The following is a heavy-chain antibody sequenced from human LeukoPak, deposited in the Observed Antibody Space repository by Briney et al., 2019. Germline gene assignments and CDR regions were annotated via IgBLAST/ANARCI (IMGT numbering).Heavy chain of an antibody. CDR2: INSGWNT. CDR1: GFTVSDTY. CDR3: ARDPSNPTAFDY. V-gene: IGHV3-66*02. Sequence: GGSLRLSCAASGFTVSDTYMSWVRQAPGKGLEWVSFINSGWNTHYADSVKGRFTISRDNSKNTLYLQMNSLRAEDTAVCYCARDPSNPTAFDYWGQGTLVTVSS. D-gene: IGHD6-6*01. J-gene: IGHJ4*02.